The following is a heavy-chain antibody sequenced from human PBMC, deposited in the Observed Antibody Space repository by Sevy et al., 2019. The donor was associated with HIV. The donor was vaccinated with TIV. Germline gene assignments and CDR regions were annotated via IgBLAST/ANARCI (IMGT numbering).Heavy chain of an antibody. CDR3: GRVTGTRYYYMDV. D-gene: IGHD1-20*01. CDR1: GGSISSYY. J-gene: IGHJ6*03. V-gene: IGHV4-4*07. CDR2: IYTSGGT. Sequence: SETLSLTCTVSGGSISSYYWSWIRQPAGKGLEWFGRIYTSGGTNYNPSLKSRVTMSVDTSKNQFSLRLSSVTAADTAVYYCGRVTGTRYYYMDVWGKGTTVTVSS.